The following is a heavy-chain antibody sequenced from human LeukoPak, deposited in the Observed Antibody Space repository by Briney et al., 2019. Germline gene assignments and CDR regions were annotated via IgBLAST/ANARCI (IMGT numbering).Heavy chain of an antibody. CDR3: AKLGGNVAF. J-gene: IGHJ4*02. CDR1: GFTFSSYA. CDR2: INGGGGST. V-gene: IGHV3-23*01. D-gene: IGHD4-23*01. Sequence: QPGGSLRLSCAASGFTFSSYAMSWVRQAPGKGLVWVSSINGGGGSTYYADSVKGRFTISRDNSNNTLYLQMNSLRAEDTAVYYCAKLGGNVAFWGQGTLVTVSS.